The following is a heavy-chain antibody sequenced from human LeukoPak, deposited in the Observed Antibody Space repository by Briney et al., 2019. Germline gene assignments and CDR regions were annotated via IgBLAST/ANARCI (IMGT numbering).Heavy chain of an antibody. J-gene: IGHJ4*02. CDR3: AREVGATTGFDY. CDR2: IYHSGST. V-gene: IGHV4-4*02. Sequence: EASETLSLTCAVSGGSVSSSNWWSWVRQPPGKGLEWIGEIYHSGSTNHNPSLKSRVTISIDKSKNQFSLKLSSVTAADTAVYYCAREVGATTGFDYWGQGTLVTVSS. CDR1: GGSVSSSNW. D-gene: IGHD1-26*01.